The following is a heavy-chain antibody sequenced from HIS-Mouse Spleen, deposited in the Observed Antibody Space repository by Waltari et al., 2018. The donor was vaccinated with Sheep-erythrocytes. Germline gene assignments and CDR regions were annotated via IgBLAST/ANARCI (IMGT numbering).Heavy chain of an antibody. CDR1: GFTFSSYS. J-gene: IGHJ4*02. V-gene: IGHV3-21*01. D-gene: IGHD1-26*01. Sequence: EVQLVESGGGLVKPGGSLRLSGAASGFTFSSYSMNWVRQAPGKGLEWVSSISSSSSYIYYADSVKGRLTISRENAKNSLYLQRNSLRAEDTAVYYCARVASGATFDYWGQGTLVTVSS. CDR2: ISSSSSYI. CDR3: ARVASGATFDY.